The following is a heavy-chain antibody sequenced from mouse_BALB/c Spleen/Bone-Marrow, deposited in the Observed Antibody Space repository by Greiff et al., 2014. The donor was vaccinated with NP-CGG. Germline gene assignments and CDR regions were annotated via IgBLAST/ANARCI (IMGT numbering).Heavy chain of an antibody. J-gene: IGHJ2*01. Sequence: EVMLVESGGGLVQPGGSRKLSCAASGFTFSSFGMHWVRQAPEKGLEWVAYISSGSSTIYYADTAKGRFTISRDNPKNTLFLQMTSLRSEDTAMYYCARLRRYYGYFDYWGQGTTLTVSS. CDR2: ISSGSSTI. CDR3: ARLRRYYGYFDY. V-gene: IGHV5-17*02. D-gene: IGHD1-1*01. CDR1: GFTFSSFG.